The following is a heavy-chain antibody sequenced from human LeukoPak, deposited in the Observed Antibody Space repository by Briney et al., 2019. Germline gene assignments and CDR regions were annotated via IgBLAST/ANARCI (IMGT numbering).Heavy chain of an antibody. Sequence: SETLSLTCTVSGGSISSSSYYRGWIRQPPGKGVEWIGSIYYSGSTYYNPSLKSRVTISVDTSKNQFSLKLSSLPAAYTAVYYCARLDLKYCSSTSCYTRGAYNWFDPWGQGTLVTVSS. CDR2: IYYSGST. J-gene: IGHJ5*02. CDR3: ARLDLKYCSSTSCYTRGAYNWFDP. V-gene: IGHV4-39*01. D-gene: IGHD2-2*02. CDR1: GGSISSSSYY.